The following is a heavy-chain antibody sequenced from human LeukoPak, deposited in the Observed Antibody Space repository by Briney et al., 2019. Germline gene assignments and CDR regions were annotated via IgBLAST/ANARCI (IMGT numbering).Heavy chain of an antibody. CDR1: GGSISSYY. CDR3: ASSYDFXXXYYNY. J-gene: IGHJ4*02. Sequence: SETLSLTCTVSGGSISSYYWSWIRQPPGKGLEWIGYIYYSGGTNYNPSLKSRVTISVDTSKNQFSLNLSSVTAADTAVYYCASSYDFXXXYYNYWGQGTLVTVSS. CDR2: IYYSGGT. V-gene: IGHV4-59*01. D-gene: IGHD3-3*01.